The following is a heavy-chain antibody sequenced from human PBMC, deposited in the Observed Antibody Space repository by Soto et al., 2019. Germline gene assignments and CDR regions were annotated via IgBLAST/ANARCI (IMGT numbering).Heavy chain of an antibody. CDR3: ARDRGGYGPPDV. J-gene: IGHJ6*02. Sequence: QVQLVESGGGLVKPGGSLRLSCAASGFSFSDSYMSWVLQAPWKGLEWVSYLRGTSGYTGYADSVKGRFTISRDTDKNSLYLQMNSLRVEDTAVYYCARDRGGYGPPDVWGQGTTVTVSS. D-gene: IGHD3-10*01. V-gene: IGHV3-11*06. CDR1: GFSFSDSY. CDR2: LRGTSGYT.